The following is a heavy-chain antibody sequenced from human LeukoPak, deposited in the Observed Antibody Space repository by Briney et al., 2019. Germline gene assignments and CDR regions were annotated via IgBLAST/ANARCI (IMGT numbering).Heavy chain of an antibody. Sequence: GASVKVSCKASGYTFSSYAMNWVRQAPGQGLEWMGWINTNTGNPTHAQGFTGRFVFSLDTSVSTAYLQVNSLKAEDTAVYYCARSYYYDSSGYGDYFDYWGQGTLVTVSS. CDR2: INTNTGNP. D-gene: IGHD3-22*01. V-gene: IGHV7-4-1*02. J-gene: IGHJ4*02. CDR1: GYTFSSYA. CDR3: ARSYYYDSSGYGDYFDY.